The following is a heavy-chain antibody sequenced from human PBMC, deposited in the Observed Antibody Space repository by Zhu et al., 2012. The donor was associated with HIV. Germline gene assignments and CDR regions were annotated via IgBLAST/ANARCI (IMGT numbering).Heavy chain of an antibody. CDR3: ARARDSGSYGLDWFDP. D-gene: IGHD1-26*01. CDR2: INHSGST. Sequence: VQLQQWGAGLLKPSETLSLTCAVYGGSFSNYYWSWIRQPPGKGLEWIGEINHSGSTNYNPSLKSRITISVDTSKNQFSLNLSSVTAADTAVYYCARARDSGSYGLDWFDPWGQGTLVTVSS. J-gene: IGHJ5*02. CDR1: GGSFSNYY. V-gene: IGHV4-34*01.